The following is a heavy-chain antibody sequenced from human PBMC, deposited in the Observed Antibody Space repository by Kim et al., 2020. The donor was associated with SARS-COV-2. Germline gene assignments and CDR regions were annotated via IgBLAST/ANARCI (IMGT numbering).Heavy chain of an antibody. CDR3: AKAGPYSGDYYSAMDV. Sequence: GGSLRLSCAASGFTFDDYGMHWVRQAPGKGLEWVSGISWDSGTIGYAGSVKGRFTISRDNAKNSLYLQMNSLRAEDTALYYCAKAGPYSGDYYSAMDVWGQGTTVTVSS. CDR2: ISWDSGTI. J-gene: IGHJ6*02. V-gene: IGHV3-9*01. D-gene: IGHD4-4*01. CDR1: GFTFDDYG.